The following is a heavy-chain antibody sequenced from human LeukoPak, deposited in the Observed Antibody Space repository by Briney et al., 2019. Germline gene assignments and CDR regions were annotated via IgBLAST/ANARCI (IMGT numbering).Heavy chain of an antibody. CDR1: GGSFSGYY. D-gene: IGHD5-18*01. CDR2: INHSGST. Sequence: SETLSLTCAVYGGSFSGYYWSWIRQPPGKGLEWIGEINHSGSTNYNPSLKSRVTISVDTSKYQFSLKLSSVTAADTAVYYCASGYSYGWSAFDYWGQGTLVTVSS. V-gene: IGHV4-34*01. CDR3: ASGYSYGWSAFDY. J-gene: IGHJ4*02.